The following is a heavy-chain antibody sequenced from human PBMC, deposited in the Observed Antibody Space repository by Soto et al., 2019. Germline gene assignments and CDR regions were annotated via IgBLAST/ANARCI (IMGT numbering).Heavy chain of an antibody. J-gene: IGHJ6*02. V-gene: IGHV3-30*03. CDR2: ISYDGSNK. Sequence: GGSLRLSCAASGFTFSSYGMHWVRQAPGKGLEWVAVISYDGSNKYYADSVKGRFTISRDNSKNTLYLQMNSLRAEDTAVYYCARGVYDYWSGYYAGSGLDVWGQGTTVTVSS. D-gene: IGHD3-3*01. CDR1: GFTFSSYG. CDR3: ARGVYDYWSGYYAGSGLDV.